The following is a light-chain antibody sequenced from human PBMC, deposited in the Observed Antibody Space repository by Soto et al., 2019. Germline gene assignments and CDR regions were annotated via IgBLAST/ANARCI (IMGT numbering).Light chain of an antibody. J-gene: IGKJ1*01. CDR2: DAS. Sequence: IVLTQSPATLSLSPGERAALSCGASQSVSSYLAWYQHKPGQAPRLLIYDASKRATGIPARFSGSGSGTVFTLTISSLEPEDFAVYYCQQRSNWPPTWTFGQGTRVEIK. CDR1: QSVSSY. CDR3: QQRSNWPPTWT. V-gene: IGKV3-11*01.